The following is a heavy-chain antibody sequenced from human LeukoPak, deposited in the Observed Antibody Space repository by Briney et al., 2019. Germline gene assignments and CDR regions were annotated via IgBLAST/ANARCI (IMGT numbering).Heavy chain of an antibody. J-gene: IGHJ4*02. Sequence: GGSLRLSCAASRFTFDDYAMHWVRQAPGKGLEWVSLISGDGGYTYYADSVKGRFTISRDNSKNTLYLQMNSLRAEDTAVYYCAKVPSWLVFDYWGQGTLVTVSS. V-gene: IGHV3-43*02. D-gene: IGHD6-19*01. CDR2: ISGDGGYT. CDR1: RFTFDDYA. CDR3: AKVPSWLVFDY.